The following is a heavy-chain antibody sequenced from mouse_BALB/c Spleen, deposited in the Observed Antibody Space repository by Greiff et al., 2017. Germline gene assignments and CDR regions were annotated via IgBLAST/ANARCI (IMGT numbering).Heavy chain of an antibody. J-gene: IGHJ1*01. D-gene: IGHD3-3*01. CDR1: GFTFSSYT. CDR2: ISNGGGST. Sequence: EVKLQESGGGLVQPGGSLKLSCAASGFTFSSYTMSWVRQTPEKRLEWVAYISNGGGSTYYPDTVKGRFTISRDNAKNTLYLQMSSLKSEDTAMYYCARMGLGTGWYFDVWGAGTTVTVSS. CDR3: ARMGLGTGWYFDV. V-gene: IGHV5-12-2*01.